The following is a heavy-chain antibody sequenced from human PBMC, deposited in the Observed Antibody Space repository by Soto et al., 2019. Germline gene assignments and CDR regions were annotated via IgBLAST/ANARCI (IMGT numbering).Heavy chain of an antibody. CDR1: GRIFSSYG. D-gene: IGHD2-2*01. CDR3: AIDYLVVPHRGIDY. Sequence: GGSLRLSCVASGRIFSSYGMNWLRQAPGKGLEWVSSIDSSGRYIYYADSLQGRFTISRDNAKNSMYLQMNSLRAEDTAVYYCAIDYLVVPHRGIDYWGQGTLVPVSS. J-gene: IGHJ4*02. CDR2: IDSSGRYI. V-gene: IGHV3-21*01.